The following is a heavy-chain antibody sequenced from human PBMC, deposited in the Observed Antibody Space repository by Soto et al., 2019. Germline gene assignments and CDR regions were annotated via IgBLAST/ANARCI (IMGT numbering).Heavy chain of an antibody. J-gene: IGHJ4*02. V-gene: IGHV1-69*05. Sequence: SVKVSCKASGGTFSSYAISWVRQAPGQGLEWMGGIIPIFGTANYAQKFQGRVTITTDESTSTAYMELRSLRSDDTAVYYCARVTHDYGDYVQVALWYWGQGTLVTVSS. CDR1: GGTFSSYA. D-gene: IGHD4-17*01. CDR2: IIPIFGTA. CDR3: ARVTHDYGDYVQVALWY.